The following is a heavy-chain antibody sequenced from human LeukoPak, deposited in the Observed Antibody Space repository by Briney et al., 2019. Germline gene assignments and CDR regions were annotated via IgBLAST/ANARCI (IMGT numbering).Heavy chain of an antibody. V-gene: IGHV4-39*01. CDR2: IYYSGST. Sequence: KSSETLSLTCTVSGGSISSSSYYWGWIRQPPGKGLEWIGSIYYSGSTYYNPPLKSRVTISVDTSKNQFSLKLSSVTAADTAVYYCASNTIFGDLYYFDYWGQGTLVTVSS. CDR3: ASNTIFGDLYYFDY. J-gene: IGHJ4*02. D-gene: IGHD3-3*01. CDR1: GGSISSSSYY.